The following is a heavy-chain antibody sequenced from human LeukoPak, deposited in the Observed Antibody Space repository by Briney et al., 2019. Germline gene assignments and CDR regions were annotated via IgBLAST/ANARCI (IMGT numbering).Heavy chain of an antibody. D-gene: IGHD6-19*01. Sequence: PGGSLRLSCVASGFIFSTYTINWVRQTPGKGLEWVSVIYSGGSTYYADSVKGRFTISRHNLKNTVCLQMNSLREEDTAVYYCARWSSGWSIDCWGQGTLVTVSS. CDR3: ARWSSGWSIDC. J-gene: IGHJ4*02. V-gene: IGHV3-53*04. CDR2: IYSGGST. CDR1: GFIFSTYT.